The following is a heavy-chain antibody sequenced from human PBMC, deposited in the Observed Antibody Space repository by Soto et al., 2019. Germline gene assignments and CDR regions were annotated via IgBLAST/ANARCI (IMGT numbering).Heavy chain of an antibody. CDR2: IYYSGTT. J-gene: IGHJ6*02. D-gene: IGHD3-16*01. CDR1: GGSISTNSYY. Sequence: QLQLQESGPGLVKPSETLSLTCTVSGGSISTNSYYWAWIRQPPGKGLEWIGNIYYSGTTYYNPSLKSRVTISVDTSKNQFSLKLSSVTAADTAVYYCARHKGGYYSGVDVWGQGTTVTVSS. CDR3: ARHKGGYYSGVDV. V-gene: IGHV4-39*01.